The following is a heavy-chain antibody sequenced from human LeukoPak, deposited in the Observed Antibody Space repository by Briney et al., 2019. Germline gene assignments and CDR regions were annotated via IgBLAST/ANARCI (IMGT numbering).Heavy chain of an antibody. CDR3: NGRGPQDLDY. Sequence: PGGSLRLSCAASGLNFSGSAMHWVRQASGKGLEWVGRIRSKDNNYATNYAASVKGRFTFSREDSKNTAYLQMNSLGTEDTAVYYCNGRGPQDLDYWGQGTLVTVSS. J-gene: IGHJ4*02. V-gene: IGHV3-73*01. CDR2: IRSKDNNYAT. D-gene: IGHD3-10*01. CDR1: GLNFSGSA.